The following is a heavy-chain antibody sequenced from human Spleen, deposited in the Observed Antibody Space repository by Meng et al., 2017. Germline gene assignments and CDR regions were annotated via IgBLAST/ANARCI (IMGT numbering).Heavy chain of an antibody. Sequence: ASVKVSCKASGYTFTDYYIHWVRQAPGQGLEWMGWINLNSGGTNYAQNFQGRVTMTRDTSISTAYMELTRLTSEDTAVYFCARKAGNCISTTCYSLDYWGQGTLVTVSS. CDR3: ARKAGNCISTTCYSLDY. J-gene: IGHJ4*02. D-gene: IGHD2-2*01. CDR2: INLNSGGT. V-gene: IGHV1-2*02. CDR1: GYTFTDYY.